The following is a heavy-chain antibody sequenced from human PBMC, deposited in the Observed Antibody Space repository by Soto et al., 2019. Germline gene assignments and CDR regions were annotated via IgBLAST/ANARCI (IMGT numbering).Heavy chain of an antibody. CDR2: ISSSGSTI. CDR3: ARERMTTVTTIDAFDI. Sequence: VQLVESGGGLVQPGGSLRLSCAASGFTFSSYEMNWVRQAPGKGLEWVSYISSSGSTIYYADSVKGRFTISRDNAKNSLYLQMNSLRAEDTAVYYCARERMTTVTTIDAFDIWGQGTMVTVSS. V-gene: IGHV3-48*03. J-gene: IGHJ3*02. CDR1: GFTFSSYE. D-gene: IGHD4-17*01.